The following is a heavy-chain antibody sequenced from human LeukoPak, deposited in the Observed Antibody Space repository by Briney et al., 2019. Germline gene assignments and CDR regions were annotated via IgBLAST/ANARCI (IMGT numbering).Heavy chain of an antibody. CDR1: GITFSSYA. Sequence: GGSLRLSCAASGITFSSYAMSWVRQAPGKGLEWVSAISGSGGSTYYADSVKGRFTISRDNSKNTLYLQMNSLRAEDTAVYYCARGIYSRDYYYYYYMDVWGKGTTVTVSS. D-gene: IGHD6-13*01. CDR2: ISGSGGST. J-gene: IGHJ6*03. V-gene: IGHV3-23*01. CDR3: ARGIYSRDYYYYYYMDV.